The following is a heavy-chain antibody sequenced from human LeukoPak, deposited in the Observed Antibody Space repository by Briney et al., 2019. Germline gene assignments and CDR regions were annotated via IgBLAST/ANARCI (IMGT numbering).Heavy chain of an antibody. V-gene: IGHV3-49*04. CDR3: TRARAPYVPNFYMDV. J-gene: IGHJ6*03. CDR1: GFTLGDYA. D-gene: IGHD2-21*01. CDR2: IRGKPYGGTT. Sequence: PGGSLRLSCTASGFTLGDYAMSWVRQAPGKGLEWVGVIRGKPYGGTTEYAASVKGRFTISRDESKSIAYLQMNGLIIEDTAVYYCTRARAPYVPNFYMDVWGKGTTVTIFS.